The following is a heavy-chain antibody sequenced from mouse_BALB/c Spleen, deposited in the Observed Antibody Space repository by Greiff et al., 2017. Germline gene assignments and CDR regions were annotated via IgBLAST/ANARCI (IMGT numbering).Heavy chain of an antibody. CDR1: GFTFSSFG. V-gene: IGHV5-17*02. J-gene: IGHJ4*01. CDR2: ISSGSSTI. D-gene: IGHD1-1*01. CDR3: ATSYYGSSYYYAMDY. Sequence: EVNVVESGGGLVQPGGSRKLSCAASGFTFSSFGMHWVRQAPEKGLEWVAYISSGSSTIYYADTVKGRFTISRDNPKNTLFLQMTSLRSEDTAMYYCATSYYGSSYYYAMDYWGQGTSVTVSS.